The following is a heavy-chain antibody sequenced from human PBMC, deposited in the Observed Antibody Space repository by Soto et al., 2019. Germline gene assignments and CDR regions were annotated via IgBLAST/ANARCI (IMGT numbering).Heavy chain of an antibody. CDR2: NNPSATT. CDR3: TRAHRRYDMAV. V-gene: IGHV4-34*01. J-gene: IGHJ6*02. Sequence: QVQLQQWGAGLLKPSETLSLTCTVYGGSFSGYYWTWIRQSPGKGLEWIGENNPSATTNYNPSLYNRVTISVDTSKSQFSLELSSVTAADTAVYYCTRAHRRYDMAVWGQGTAVIVPS. CDR1: GGSFSGYY.